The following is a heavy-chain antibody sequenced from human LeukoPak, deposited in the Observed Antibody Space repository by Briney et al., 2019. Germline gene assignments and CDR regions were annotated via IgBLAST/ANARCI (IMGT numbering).Heavy chain of an antibody. J-gene: IGHJ4*02. CDR2: IYYSGST. CDR3: ASQLFPLAVSGFDY. D-gene: IGHD6-19*01. V-gene: IGHV4-39*01. Sequence: SETLSLTCTVSGGSISSNTYCWGWIRQPPGKGLEWIGTIYYSGSTYYNPSLKSRVTISVDTSKNQFSLKLSSVTAADTAVYYCASQLFPLAVSGFDYWGQGTLVTVSS. CDR1: GGSISSNTYC.